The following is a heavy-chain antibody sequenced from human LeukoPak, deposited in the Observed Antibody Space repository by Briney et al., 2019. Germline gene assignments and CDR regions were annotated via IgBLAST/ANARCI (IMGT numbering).Heavy chain of an antibody. CDR1: GYTFTSYD. CDR2: MNPNSGNT. D-gene: IGHD1-26*01. V-gene: IGHV1-8*01. Sequence: ASVKVSCKASGYTFTSYDINWVRQATGQGLEWMGWMNPNSGNTGYAQKFQGRVTMTRNTSISTAYMELSSLRSDDTAVYYCARVGAWELRPLYYFDYWGQGTLVPVSS. J-gene: IGHJ4*02. CDR3: ARVGAWELRPLYYFDY.